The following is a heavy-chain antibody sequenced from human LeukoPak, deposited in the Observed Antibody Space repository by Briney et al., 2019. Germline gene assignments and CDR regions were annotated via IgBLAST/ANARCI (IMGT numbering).Heavy chain of an antibody. V-gene: IGHV4-39*01. CDR1: GDSVGSNPSY. J-gene: IGHJ2*01. CDR3: ARIGFGANSHFKWFFDL. CDR2: VFYTGST. D-gene: IGHD4-23*01. Sequence: PSETLSLTCTVSGDSVGSNPSYWAWIRQPPGKGLEWIGSVFYTGSTYLNPSLQSRVTISVDTSKNQFSLILTSVTAAETALYYRARIGFGANSHFKWFFDLWGRGTQVTVSS.